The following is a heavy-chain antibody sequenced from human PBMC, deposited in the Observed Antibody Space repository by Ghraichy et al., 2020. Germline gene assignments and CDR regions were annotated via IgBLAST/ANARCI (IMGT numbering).Heavy chain of an antibody. V-gene: IGHV4-34*01. Sequence: SETLSPTCAVYGGSFSGYYWSWIRQPPGKGLEWIGEINHSGSTNYNPSLKSRVTISVDTSKNQFSLKLSSVTAADTAVYYCARSTIFGVVINFDYWGQGTLVTVSS. CDR3: ARSTIFGVVINFDY. D-gene: IGHD3-3*01. CDR2: INHSGST. J-gene: IGHJ4*02. CDR1: GGSFSGYY.